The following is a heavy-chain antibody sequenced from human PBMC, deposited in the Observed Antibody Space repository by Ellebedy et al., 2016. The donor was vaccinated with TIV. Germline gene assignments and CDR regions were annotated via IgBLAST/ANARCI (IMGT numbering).Heavy chain of an antibody. J-gene: IGHJ4*02. V-gene: IGHV2-26*01. CDR2: SFSTDQK. Sequence: SGPTLVKPTETLTLTCTVSGFSLSNLIMGVSWIRQPPGTALEWPAHSFSTDQKSYSTSLKTRLHISKDTSKSQVVLTMTNMDPVDTATYYCVRTLLYCGGDCSYHFDYWGQGSLVTVSS. CDR3: VRTLLYCGGDCSYHFDY. D-gene: IGHD2-21*02. CDR1: GFSLSNLIMG.